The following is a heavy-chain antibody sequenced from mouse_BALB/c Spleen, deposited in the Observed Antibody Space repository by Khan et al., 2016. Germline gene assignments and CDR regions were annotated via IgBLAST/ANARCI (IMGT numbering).Heavy chain of an antibody. J-gene: IGHJ3*01. CDR1: GFTFSSYT. V-gene: IGHV5-6-4*01. Sequence: EVELVESGGGLVKPGGSLKLSCAASGFTFSSYTMSWVRQTPEKRLEWVATISSGGNYTYYPDNVKGRFTISRDNAKNTLYLQMSSLKSEDTAMFYGTRDSSGVFAYWGQGTLVTVSA. CDR3: TRDSSGVFAY. D-gene: IGHD3-1*01. CDR2: ISSGGNYT.